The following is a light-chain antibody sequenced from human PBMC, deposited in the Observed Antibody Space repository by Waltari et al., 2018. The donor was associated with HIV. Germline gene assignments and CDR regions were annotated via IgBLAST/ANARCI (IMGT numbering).Light chain of an antibody. CDR3: QQYYSTPSLS. J-gene: IGKJ4*01. V-gene: IGKV4-1*01. Sequence: DFVMTQSPDSLSVSLGERATINCKSSQTIKNFLAWYQHKSGQPPKLLIYWASTRESGIPNRFSGSGYGTDFTLTISSLQPDDVAVYYCQQYYSTPSLSFGGGTKVEI. CDR1: QTIKNF. CDR2: WAS.